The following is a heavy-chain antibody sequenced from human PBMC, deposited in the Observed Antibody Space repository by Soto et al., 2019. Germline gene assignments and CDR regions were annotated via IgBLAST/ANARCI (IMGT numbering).Heavy chain of an antibody. D-gene: IGHD4-4*01. J-gene: IGHJ4*02. Sequence: EVQLVESGGGLAQPGRSLRLSCAASGFTFHDYAMHWVRQIPGKGLEWVSSISWNSGSVGYAVSVKGRFTISRDNANNSLYLQMNSLRADDTALYYCAKDSIDYSIQYYFDYWGQGTLVTVSS. CDR2: ISWNSGSV. CDR1: GFTFHDYA. CDR3: AKDSIDYSIQYYFDY. V-gene: IGHV3-9*01.